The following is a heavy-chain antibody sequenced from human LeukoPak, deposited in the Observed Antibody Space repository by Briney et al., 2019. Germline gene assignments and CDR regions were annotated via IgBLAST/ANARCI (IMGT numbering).Heavy chain of an antibody. CDR3: ARVLLWFGDPEVGYGRDV. CDR2: INPNSGGT. V-gene: IGHV1-2*02. J-gene: IGHJ6*02. D-gene: IGHD3-10*01. Sequence: ASVKVSCKASGYTFTGYYMHWVRQAPGQGLEWMGWINPNSGGTNYAQKFQGRVTMTRDTSISTAYMELSRLRSDDTAVYYCARVLLWFGDPEVGYGRDVWGQGTTVTVSS. CDR1: GYTFTGYY.